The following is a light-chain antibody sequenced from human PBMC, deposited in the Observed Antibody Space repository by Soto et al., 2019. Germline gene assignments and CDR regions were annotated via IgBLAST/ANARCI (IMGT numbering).Light chain of an antibody. Sequence: DIQMTQSPSSLSASVGDRVTITCRASQSISIYLNWYQQKPGKAPKLLIYAASSLQSGVTSRISGSGSGTDFTLTISSLQTEDFATYYCQQSYSTLRTFGHGTKVEIK. CDR1: QSISIY. CDR2: AAS. J-gene: IGKJ1*01. V-gene: IGKV1-39*01. CDR3: QQSYSTLRT.